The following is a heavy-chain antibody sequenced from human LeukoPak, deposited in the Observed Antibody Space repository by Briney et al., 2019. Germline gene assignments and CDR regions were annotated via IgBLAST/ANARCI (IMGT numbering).Heavy chain of an antibody. CDR3: ATYVVGAHD. V-gene: IGHV5-51*01. Sequence: RGESLKISCKGSGYSFANYWIGWVRQMPGKGLEWMGIIYPGDSATRYSPSFQGQATISADKSISTAYLQWSSLKASDTAMYYCATYVVGAHDWGQGTLVTVSS. CDR2: IYPGDSAT. J-gene: IGHJ4*02. D-gene: IGHD1-26*01. CDR1: GYSFANYW.